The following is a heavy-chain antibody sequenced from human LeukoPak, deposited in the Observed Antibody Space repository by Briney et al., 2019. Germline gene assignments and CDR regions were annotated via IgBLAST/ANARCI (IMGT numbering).Heavy chain of an antibody. V-gene: IGHV1-69*13. CDR3: ARDRGRATLFDY. J-gene: IGHJ4*02. Sequence: ASVKVSCKASGGTFSSYAISWVRQAPGQGLEWMGGIIPIFGTANYAQKLQGRVTITADESTSTAYMGLSSLRSEDTAVYYCARDRGRATLFDYWGQGTLVTVSS. D-gene: IGHD1-26*01. CDR2: IIPIFGTA. CDR1: GGTFSSYA.